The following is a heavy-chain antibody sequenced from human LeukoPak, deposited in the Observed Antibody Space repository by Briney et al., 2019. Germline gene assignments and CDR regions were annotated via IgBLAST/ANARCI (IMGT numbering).Heavy chain of an antibody. CDR2: IYYSGST. D-gene: IGHD3-16*02. J-gene: IGHJ4*02. CDR1: GGSISSYY. Sequence: SETLSLTCTVSGGSISSYYWSWVRQPPGKGLEWIGSIYYSGSTYYNPSLKSRVTISVDTSKNQFSLKLSSVTAADTAVYYCARHYVWGSYRKYYFDYWGQGTLVTVSS. V-gene: IGHV4-59*05. CDR3: ARHYVWGSYRKYYFDY.